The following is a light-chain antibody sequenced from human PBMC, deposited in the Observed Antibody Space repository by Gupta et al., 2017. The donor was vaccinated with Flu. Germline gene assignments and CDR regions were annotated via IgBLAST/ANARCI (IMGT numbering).Light chain of an antibody. CDR1: QRISDW. V-gene: IGKV1-5*03. CDR3: QQYDSYSHT. J-gene: IGKJ2*01. CDR2: EAS. Sequence: IQMTQSPSTLSASVGDRVTNTCRASQRISDWLAWYQQKPGKAPKLLIYEASTLQSGVPSRFSGSGSGTEFTLTISSLQPDDFATYYCQQYDSYSHTFGQGTKLEIK.